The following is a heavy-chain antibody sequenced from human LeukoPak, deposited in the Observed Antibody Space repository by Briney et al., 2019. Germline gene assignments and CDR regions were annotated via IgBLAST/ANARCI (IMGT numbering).Heavy chain of an antibody. J-gene: IGHJ4*02. V-gene: IGHV3-23*01. CDR1: GFTFSSYA. D-gene: IGHD2-15*01. Sequence: PGGSLRLSCAASGFTFSSYAMSWVRQAPGKGLEWVSAISGSGGSTYYADSVKGRFTISRDNSKNTLYLQMNSLRAEDTAVYYCANPSTYSTRVWYYFDYWGQGTLVTVSS. CDR2: ISGSGGST. CDR3: ANPSTYSTRVWYYFDY.